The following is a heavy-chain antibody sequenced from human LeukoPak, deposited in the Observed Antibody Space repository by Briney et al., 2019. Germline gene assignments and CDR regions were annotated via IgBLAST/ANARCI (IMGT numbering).Heavy chain of an antibody. CDR1: GGTFSSCA. V-gene: IGHV1-69*01. Sequence: GSSVKVSCKASGGTFSSCAISWVRQAPGQGLEWMGGIIPIFGTANYAQKFQGRVTITADESTSTAYMELSSLRSEDTAVYYCARENGCSGGSCYLHFDYGGQGTLVTVSS. J-gene: IGHJ4*02. CDR2: IIPIFGTA. CDR3: ARENGCSGGSCYLHFDY. D-gene: IGHD2-15*01.